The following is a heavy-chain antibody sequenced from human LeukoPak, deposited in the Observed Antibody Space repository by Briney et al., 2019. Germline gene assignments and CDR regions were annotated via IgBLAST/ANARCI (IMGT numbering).Heavy chain of an antibody. Sequence: GGSLRLSCAASGFTFSSYAMSWVRQAPGKGLEWVSTISDSGSSTYYTDSVKGRFTFSRDNSENTLHFQMNSLRAEDTAVYYCTKDHGFYSSGWHPLFDHWGQGTLVTVTP. CDR2: ISDSGSST. D-gene: IGHD6-19*01. J-gene: IGHJ4*02. CDR1: GFTFSSYA. V-gene: IGHV3-23*01. CDR3: TKDHGFYSSGWHPLFDH.